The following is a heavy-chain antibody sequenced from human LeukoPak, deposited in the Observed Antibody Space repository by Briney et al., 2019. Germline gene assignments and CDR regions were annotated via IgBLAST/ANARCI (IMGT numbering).Heavy chain of an antibody. Sequence: PGGSLRLSCAASGFTFSSYEMNWVRQAPGKGLEWVSYISSSGSTIYYADSVKGRFTISRDNAKNSLYLQMNSLRAEDMALYYCAKGHYYYYYMDVWGKGTTVTVSS. CDR2: ISSSGSTI. J-gene: IGHJ6*03. CDR1: GFTFSSYE. CDR3: AKGHYYYYYMDV. V-gene: IGHV3-48*03.